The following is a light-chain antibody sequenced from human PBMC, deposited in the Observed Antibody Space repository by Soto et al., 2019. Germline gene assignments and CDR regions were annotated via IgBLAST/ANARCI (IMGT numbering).Light chain of an antibody. CDR2: DVN. CDR3: SSFSTSTTLGI. J-gene: IGLJ2*01. V-gene: IGLV2-14*01. CDR1: SSDVGGHNY. Sequence: QSALTQPASVSGSPGQSITISCTGTSSDVGGHNYVSWYQQLPGKAPKLMIYDVNSRPSGVSNRFSGSKSGNTASLTISGLQAEDEADYYCSSFSTSTTLGIFGGGTQLTVL.